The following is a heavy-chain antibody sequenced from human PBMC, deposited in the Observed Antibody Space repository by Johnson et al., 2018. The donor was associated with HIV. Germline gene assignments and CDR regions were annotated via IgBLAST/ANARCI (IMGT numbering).Heavy chain of an antibody. CDR1: GFTFSGSA. J-gene: IGHJ3*02. CDR2: IRSKANSYAT. V-gene: IGHV3-73*01. Sequence: VQLVESGGGVVQPGRSLRLSCAASGFTFSGSAMHWVRQASGKGLEWDGRIRSKANSYATAYAASVKGRFTISRDDSKNTAYLQMNSLTTEDTAVYYCTVHSGERTDHDAFDIWGQGTMVTVSS. CDR3: TVHSGERTDHDAFDI. D-gene: IGHD1-26*01.